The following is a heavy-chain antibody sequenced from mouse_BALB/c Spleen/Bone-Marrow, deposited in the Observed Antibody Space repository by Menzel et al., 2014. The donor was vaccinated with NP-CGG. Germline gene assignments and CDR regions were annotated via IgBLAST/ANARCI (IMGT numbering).Heavy chain of an antibody. V-gene: IGHV1-74*01. CDR3: ARALGDGYYYAMDY. CDR1: GHTFTSHW. Sequence: VQLQQSGAELVKPGAPVKLSCKASGHTFTSHWMNWVKQRPGRGLEWIGRIDPSDSETHYNQKFKDKATLTVDKSSSTAYIQLSSLTSKDSAVYYCARALGDGYYYAMDYWGQGTSVTVSS. D-gene: IGHD2-3*01. CDR2: IDPSDSET. J-gene: IGHJ4*01.